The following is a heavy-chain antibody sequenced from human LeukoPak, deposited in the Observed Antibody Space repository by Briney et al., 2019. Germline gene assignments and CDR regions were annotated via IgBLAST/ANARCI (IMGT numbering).Heavy chain of an antibody. V-gene: IGHV4-59*01. CDR1: GGSISSYY. CDR3: ARSSGYYYMDV. CDR2: IYYSGST. J-gene: IGHJ6*03. Sequence: SETLSLTCTVSGGSISSYYWSWIRQPPGKGLEWIGYIYYSGSTNYNPSLKSRVTISVDTSKNQFSLKLSSVTAADTAVYYCARSSGYYYMDVWGKGTTVTISS.